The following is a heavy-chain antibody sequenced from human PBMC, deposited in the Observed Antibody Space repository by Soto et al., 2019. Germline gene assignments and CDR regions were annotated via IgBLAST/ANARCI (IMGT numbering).Heavy chain of an antibody. CDR1: GFTFSSYA. V-gene: IGHV3-30-3*01. CDR3: ARDGPEMAANDFDI. Sequence: GGSLRLSCAASGFTFSSYAMHWVRQAPGKGLEWVAVISYDGSNKYYADSVKGRFTISRDNSKNTLYLQMNSLRAEDTAVYYCARDGPEMAANDFDIWGQGTMVTVSS. D-gene: IGHD6-19*01. CDR2: ISYDGSNK. J-gene: IGHJ3*02.